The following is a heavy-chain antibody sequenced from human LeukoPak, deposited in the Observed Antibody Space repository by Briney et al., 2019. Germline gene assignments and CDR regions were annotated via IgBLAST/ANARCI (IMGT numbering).Heavy chain of an antibody. V-gene: IGHV4-59*01. D-gene: IGHD5-24*01. CDR1: GGSISSYY. CDR2: IYYSGST. CDR3: ARETTGSRDGYTVFDY. Sequence: PSETLSLTCTVSGGSISSYYWSWIRQPPGKGLEWIGYIYYSGSTNYNPSLKSRVTISVDTSKNQFSLKLSSVTAADTAVYYCARETTGSRDGYTVFDYWGQGTLVTVSS. J-gene: IGHJ4*02.